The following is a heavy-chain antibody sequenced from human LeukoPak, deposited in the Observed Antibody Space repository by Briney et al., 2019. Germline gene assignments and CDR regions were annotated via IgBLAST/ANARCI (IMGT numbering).Heavy chain of an antibody. CDR3: AHSWGYYDSSGRPIDY. Sequence: SGPTLVNPTQTLTLTCTFSGFSLSTSGVGVGWIRQPPGKALEWLALIYWDDDKRYSPSLKSRLTITKDTSKNQVVLTMTNMDPVDTATYYCAHSWGYYDSSGRPIDYWGQGTLVTVSS. J-gene: IGHJ4*02. D-gene: IGHD3-22*01. CDR2: IYWDDDK. V-gene: IGHV2-5*02. CDR1: GFSLSTSGVG.